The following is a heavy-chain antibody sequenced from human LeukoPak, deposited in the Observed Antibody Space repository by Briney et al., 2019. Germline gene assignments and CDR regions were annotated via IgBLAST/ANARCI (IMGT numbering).Heavy chain of an antibody. V-gene: IGHV1-46*01. J-gene: IGHJ6*03. Sequence: ASVKVSCKASGYTFTSYYMHWVRQAPGQGLEWMGIINPSGGSTSYAQKFQGRVTMTTDTSTSTAYMELRSLRSDDTAVYYCARASDYYYYMDVWGKGTTVTVSS. CDR3: ARASDYYYYMDV. CDR2: INPSGGST. CDR1: GYTFTSYY.